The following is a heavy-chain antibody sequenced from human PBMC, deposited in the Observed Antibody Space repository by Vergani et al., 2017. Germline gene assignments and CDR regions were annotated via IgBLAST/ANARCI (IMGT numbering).Heavy chain of an antibody. J-gene: IGHJ4*02. CDR2: IYPGDSAT. CDR3: ARQRGVAAIMIDY. D-gene: IGHD2-15*01. V-gene: IGHV5-51*01. CDR1: GYSFTSYW. Sequence: EVQLVQSGAEVKKPGESLKISCKGSGYSFTSYWIGWVRQMPGKGLEWMGIIYPGDSATRYRPSFQGQVTISADKSISTAYLQWSSLKSSDTAMYYCARQRGVAAIMIDYWGQGTLVTVSS.